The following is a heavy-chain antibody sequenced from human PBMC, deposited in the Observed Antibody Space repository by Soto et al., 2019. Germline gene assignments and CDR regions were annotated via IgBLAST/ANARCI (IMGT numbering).Heavy chain of an antibody. CDR2: IDFTGAGT. V-gene: IGHV3-23*01. CDR1: GFPFSSYA. Sequence: GGSLRLSCAASGFPFSSYAMSWVRHSPDKGLEWVSAIDFTGAGTYYADSVKGRFTISRDNSKNTLYLQMSSLRAEDTAVYFCARRFSSSSFYFDYWGQGTLVTVSS. J-gene: IGHJ4*02. D-gene: IGHD6-6*01. CDR3: ARRFSSSSFYFDY.